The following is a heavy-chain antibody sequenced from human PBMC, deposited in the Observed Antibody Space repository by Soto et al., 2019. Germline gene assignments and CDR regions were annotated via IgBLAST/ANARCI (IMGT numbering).Heavy chain of an antibody. J-gene: IGHJ5*02. V-gene: IGHV4-30-2*01. D-gene: IGHD2-2*01. CDR3: ARVPDR. CDR1: GGPINNGGNS. CDR2: IYHSGST. Sequence: SETLSLTCSVSGGPINNGGNSWSWIRQQPGKGLEWIGYIYHSGSTYYNPSLKSRVTISVDRSKNQFSLKLSSVTAADTAVYYCARVPDRWGQGTLVTVSS.